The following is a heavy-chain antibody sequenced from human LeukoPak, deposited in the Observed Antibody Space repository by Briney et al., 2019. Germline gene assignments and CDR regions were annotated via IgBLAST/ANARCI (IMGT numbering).Heavy chain of an antibody. V-gene: IGHV4-59*01. D-gene: IGHD2-2*01. CDR3: ATEYCASSSCRFDS. CDR2: IYNSGST. J-gene: IGHJ4*02. Sequence: SETLSLTCSVSGGSISNYYWSWIRQSPGKGPEWIGYIYNSGSTNYNPSLKSRVTISLDTSKKQFSLKLTSVTAADTAIYCCATEYCASSSCRFDSWGQGTLVTVSS. CDR1: GGSISNYY.